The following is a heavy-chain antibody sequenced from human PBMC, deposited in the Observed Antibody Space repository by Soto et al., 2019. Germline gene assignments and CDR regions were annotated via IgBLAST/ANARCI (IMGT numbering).Heavy chain of an antibody. D-gene: IGHD6-13*01. CDR1: RGSFTAGCYY. Sequence: TLSLTCTVSRGSFTAGCYYWSWILQHPGKGLEWIGYIANSGNTYYNPSLKSRVTISVDTSKNQFSLKLSSVTAADTAVYYCARSPRIAAAGLNWFDPWGQGTLVTVSS. J-gene: IGHJ5*02. CDR2: IANSGNT. CDR3: ARSPRIAAAGLNWFDP. V-gene: IGHV4-31*03.